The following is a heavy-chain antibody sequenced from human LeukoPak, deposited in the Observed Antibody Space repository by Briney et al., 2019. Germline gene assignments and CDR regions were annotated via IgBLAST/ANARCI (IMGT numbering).Heavy chain of an antibody. CDR3: ATDHASIAARRDY. Sequence: GGSLRLSCAASGFSFSSSVMHWVRQAPGKGLEWVAVISYDGSNKYYADSVKGRFTISRDNSKNTLYLQMNSLRAEDTAVYYCATDHASIAARRDYWGQGTLVTVSS. CDR2: ISYDGSNK. V-gene: IGHV3-30*03. CDR1: GFSFSSSV. D-gene: IGHD6-6*01. J-gene: IGHJ4*02.